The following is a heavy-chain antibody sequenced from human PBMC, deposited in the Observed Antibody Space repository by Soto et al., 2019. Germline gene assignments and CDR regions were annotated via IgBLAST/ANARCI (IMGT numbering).Heavy chain of an antibody. D-gene: IGHD6-6*01. V-gene: IGHV5-10-1*01. CDR2: IDPGDTYA. Sequence: GESLKISCTGFGYTFTTFWISWVRQMPGKGLEWMGRIDPGDTYATYSPAFQGHVTISADKATSTAYLQWSSLKASDTAMYYCARQPYSSWIFGDSAYGMDVWGQGTTVTVSS. CDR1: GYTFTTFW. CDR3: ARQPYSSWIFGDSAYGMDV. J-gene: IGHJ6*02.